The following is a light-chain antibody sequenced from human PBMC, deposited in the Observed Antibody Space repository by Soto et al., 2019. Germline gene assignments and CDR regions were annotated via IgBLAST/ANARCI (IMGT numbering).Light chain of an antibody. CDR1: QSVSTY. Sequence: VLTQSPATLSLSPGERATLSCRASQSVSTYLAWYQQKPGQAPRLLIYDASNRATGIPARFSGSGSGTDFTLTISSREPEDFAVYHCQQRINWPPVTFGGGTKVEIK. J-gene: IGKJ4*01. CDR2: DAS. CDR3: QQRINWPPVT. V-gene: IGKV3-11*01.